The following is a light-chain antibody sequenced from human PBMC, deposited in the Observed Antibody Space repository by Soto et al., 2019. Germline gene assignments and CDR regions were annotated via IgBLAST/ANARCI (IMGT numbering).Light chain of an antibody. CDR1: QSISRS. Sequence: DIQMTQSPSSLSASVGDRVTITCRASQSISRSLNWYQQKPGKAPKLLIYAASTLQSGVPSRFSGGGSGTDFSLFISSLQPEDFATYYCQHSDTFGQGTNVEIK. CDR2: AAS. CDR3: QHSDT. J-gene: IGKJ2*01. V-gene: IGKV1-39*01.